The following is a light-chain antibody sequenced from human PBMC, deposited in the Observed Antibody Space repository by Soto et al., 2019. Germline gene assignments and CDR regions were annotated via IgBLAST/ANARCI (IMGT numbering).Light chain of an antibody. Sequence: EIVLTQSPGTLSLSPGDTATLSCRASQSVSNDYLAWYQQKPGQPPRLLISGASRRADGVPDRLSGRGSGTDFTLTINRLEPEDFGLYYCQQYGRSPLTFGGGTKVELK. CDR1: QSVSNDY. V-gene: IGKV3-20*01. CDR3: QQYGRSPLT. CDR2: GAS. J-gene: IGKJ4*01.